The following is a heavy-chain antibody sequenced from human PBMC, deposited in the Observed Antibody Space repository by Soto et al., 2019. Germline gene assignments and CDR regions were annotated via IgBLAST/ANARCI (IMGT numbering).Heavy chain of an antibody. CDR1: GFTFSSYA. Sequence: PGGSLRLSCAASGFTFSSYAMHWVRQAPGKGLEWVAVISYDGSNKYYADSVKGRFTISRDNSKNTLYLQMNSLRAEDTAVYYCAKDEYSSSSVWGQGTLVTVSS. CDR2: ISYDGSNK. V-gene: IGHV3-30-3*01. J-gene: IGHJ4*02. CDR3: AKDEYSSSSV. D-gene: IGHD6-6*01.